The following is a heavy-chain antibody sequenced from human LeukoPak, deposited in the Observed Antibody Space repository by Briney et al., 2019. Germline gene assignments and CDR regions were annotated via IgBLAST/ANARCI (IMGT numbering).Heavy chain of an antibody. CDR3: ASPSARNWRFLGAFDI. V-gene: IGHV4-30-2*01. J-gene: IGHJ3*02. CDR1: GGSISSGGYY. CDR2: IYHSGST. D-gene: IGHD3-3*01. Sequence: SQTLSLTCTVSGGSISSGGYYWSWIRQPPGKGLEWIGYIYHSGSTYYNPSLKSRVTISVDRSKNQFSLKLSSVTAADTAVYYCASPSARNWRFLGAFDIWGQGTMVTVSS.